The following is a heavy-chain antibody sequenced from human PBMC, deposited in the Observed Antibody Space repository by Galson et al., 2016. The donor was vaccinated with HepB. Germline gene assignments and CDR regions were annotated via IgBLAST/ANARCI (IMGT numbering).Heavy chain of an antibody. CDR3: ARDGPHDFWSGYPFDY. D-gene: IGHD3-3*01. Sequence: SLRLSCAASGFTFSSYWMSWVRQAPGKGLEWVANVKQDGSEKYYVDSVKGRFTISRDNARNSLYLQMNCLRAEDTAVYYCARDGPHDFWSGYPFDYWGPGTRV. CDR2: VKQDGSEK. CDR1: GFTFSSYW. J-gene: IGHJ4*02. V-gene: IGHV3-7*01.